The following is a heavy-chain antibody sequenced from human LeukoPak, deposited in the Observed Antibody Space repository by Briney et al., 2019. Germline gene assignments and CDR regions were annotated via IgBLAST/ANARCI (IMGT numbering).Heavy chain of an antibody. V-gene: IGHV4-34*01. CDR2: INHSGST. D-gene: IGHD6-13*01. CDR1: GGSFCDIP. CDR3: ARVSVNGVSIWYLSN. Sequence: SETLSVLFAGFGGSFCDIPSWLIAQPPGKGLEWIGEINHSGSTNYNPSLKSRVTISVDTSKNQFSLKLSSVTAADTTVYYSARVSVNGVSIWYLSNSGERTLVTVSS. J-gene: IGHJ4*02.